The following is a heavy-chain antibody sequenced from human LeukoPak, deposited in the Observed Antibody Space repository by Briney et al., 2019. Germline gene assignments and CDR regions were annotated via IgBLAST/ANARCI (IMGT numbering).Heavy chain of an antibody. V-gene: IGHV3-48*01. CDR3: ARDHNYAFDN. D-gene: IGHD1-1*01. Sequence: GGSLRLSCTASGFPFIEYSMNWVRQAPGKGLEWISYIGIDSGNTKYADSVRGRFTISTDKAKDSLYLQMNSLRVEDTAVYYCARDHNYAFDNWGQGTLVSVAS. CDR2: IGIDSGNT. J-gene: IGHJ4*02. CDR1: GFPFIEYS.